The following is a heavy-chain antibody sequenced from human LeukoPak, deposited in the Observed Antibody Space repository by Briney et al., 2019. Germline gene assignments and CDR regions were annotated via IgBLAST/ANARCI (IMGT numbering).Heavy chain of an antibody. Sequence: ASVKVSCKASGYTFTGYYMHWVRQAPGQGLVWMGRINPNSGGTNYAQEFQGRVTMTRDTSISTAYMELSRLRSDDTAVYYCARIIAAAGTGNYYYYYMDVWGKGTTVTVSS. CDR3: ARIIAAAGTGNYYYYYMDV. D-gene: IGHD6-13*01. V-gene: IGHV1-2*06. J-gene: IGHJ6*03. CDR1: GYTFTGYY. CDR2: INPNSGGT.